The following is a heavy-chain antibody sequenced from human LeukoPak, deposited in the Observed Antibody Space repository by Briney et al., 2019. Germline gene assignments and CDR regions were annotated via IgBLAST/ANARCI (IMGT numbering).Heavy chain of an antibody. CDR1: GGSISSSNYY. V-gene: IGHV4-39*01. D-gene: IGHD1-26*01. Sequence: SETLSLTCTVSGGSISSSNYYWGWIRQPPGKGLEWIGNIYYSGSTYYNPSLKSRVTISVETSKNQSSLKLSSVTAADTAVYYCARREVGFDYWGQGTLVTVSS. CDR3: ARREVGFDY. J-gene: IGHJ4*02. CDR2: IYYSGST.